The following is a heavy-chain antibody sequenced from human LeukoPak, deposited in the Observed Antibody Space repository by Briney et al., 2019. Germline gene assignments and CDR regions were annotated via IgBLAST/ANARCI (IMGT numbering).Heavy chain of an antibody. D-gene: IGHD3-3*01. CDR1: GGSTSNYF. CDR3: ARDPEGHGYYFDY. V-gene: IGHV4-4*07. J-gene: IGHJ4*02. CDR2: IHTSGST. Sequence: PSETLSLTCTVSGGSTSNYFCTWLRQSAGKGLEWIGRIHTSGSTNYNPSLKSRVSMSVDTSKNQFSLKLSSVTAADTAVYYCARDPEGHGYYFDYWGQGALVTVPS.